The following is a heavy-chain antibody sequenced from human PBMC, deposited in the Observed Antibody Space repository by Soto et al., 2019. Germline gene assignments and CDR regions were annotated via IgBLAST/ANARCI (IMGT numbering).Heavy chain of an antibody. Sequence: ASVKVSCRASGYFFTSYGITWVRQAPGQGLEWMGWISPYNGNTKYAQNFQGRVTMTTDTSTSTADMEVRRLRSDDPAVYYCARDDGSDLSACGGVYEYWGQGPLVTASS. CDR1: GYFFTSYG. CDR2: ISPYNGNT. J-gene: IGHJ4*02. D-gene: IGHD2-21*02. CDR3: ARDDGSDLSACGGVYEY. V-gene: IGHV1-18*04.